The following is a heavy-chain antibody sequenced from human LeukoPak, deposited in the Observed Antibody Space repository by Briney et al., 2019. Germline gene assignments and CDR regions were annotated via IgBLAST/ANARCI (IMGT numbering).Heavy chain of an antibody. V-gene: IGHV3-48*03. CDR3: ARDSEKQQLVRGDY. CDR2: ISSSGSTI. CDR1: GFTFSSYE. Sequence: GGSLRLSCAASGFTFSSYEMNWVHQAPGKGLEWVSYISSSGSTIYYADSVKGRFTISRDNAKNSLYLQMNSLRAEDTAVYYCARDSEKQQLVRGDYWGQGTLVTVSS. J-gene: IGHJ4*02. D-gene: IGHD6-13*01.